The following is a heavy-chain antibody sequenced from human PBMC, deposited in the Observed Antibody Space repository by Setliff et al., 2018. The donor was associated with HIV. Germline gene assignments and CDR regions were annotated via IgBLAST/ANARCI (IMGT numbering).Heavy chain of an antibody. Sequence: GGSLRLSCAASGFTFSSYSMNWVRQAPGKGLEWVAFIRYDGSNQYYAESVKGRFTISRDNYKNTLYLQMNSLRAEDTAVYYCAREKGSYSSSWTRTDAFDIWGQGTMVTVSS. J-gene: IGHJ3*02. D-gene: IGHD6-13*01. CDR3: AREKGSYSSSWTRTDAFDI. V-gene: IGHV3-30*02. CDR1: GFTFSSYS. CDR2: IRYDGSNQ.